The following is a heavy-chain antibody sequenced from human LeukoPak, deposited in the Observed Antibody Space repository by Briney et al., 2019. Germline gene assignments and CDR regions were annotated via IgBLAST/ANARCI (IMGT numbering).Heavy chain of an antibody. V-gene: IGHV1-18*01. J-gene: IGHJ6*02. Sequence: GASVKVSCKASGYTFTSYGISWVRQAPGQGLEWMGWISAYNGNTNYAQKLQGRVTMTTDTSTSTAYMELRSLRSDDTAVYYCARGLLSGGSCYSECYYYYYGMDVWGQGTTVTVSS. CDR2: ISAYNGNT. D-gene: IGHD2-15*01. CDR1: GYTFTSYG. CDR3: ARGLLSGGSCYSECYYYYYGMDV.